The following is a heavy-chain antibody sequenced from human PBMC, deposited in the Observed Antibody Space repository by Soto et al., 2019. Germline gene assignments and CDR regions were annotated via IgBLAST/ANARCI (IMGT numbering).Heavy chain of an antibody. CDR3: ARDTGNSFDY. Sequence: HVQLVQSGGELKKPGASVKVSCNTSGYTFNTYFITWVRQAPGQGLEWVGWISPHNGNTNYAEKFQGRVTMTADTITKTAYMELRNLRIDDTAVYYCARDTGNSFDYWGQGTPVTVSS. V-gene: IGHV1-18*01. CDR1: GYTFNTYF. J-gene: IGHJ4*02. CDR2: ISPHNGNT.